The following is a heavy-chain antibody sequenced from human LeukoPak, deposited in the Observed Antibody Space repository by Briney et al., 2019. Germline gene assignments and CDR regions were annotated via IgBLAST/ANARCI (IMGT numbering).Heavy chain of an antibody. CDR2: VSDSSANT. D-gene: IGHD3-22*01. Sequence: GGSLRLSCVASGFSFSSYAMSWVRQAPGKGLEWVSTVSDSSANTYYADSVKGRFTISRDNSRNTLDLQMNSLRVEDTAVYYCVRERFNNDYEAWGQGILVTVSS. J-gene: IGHJ5*02. CDR3: VRERFNNDYEA. V-gene: IGHV3-23*01. CDR1: GFSFSSYA.